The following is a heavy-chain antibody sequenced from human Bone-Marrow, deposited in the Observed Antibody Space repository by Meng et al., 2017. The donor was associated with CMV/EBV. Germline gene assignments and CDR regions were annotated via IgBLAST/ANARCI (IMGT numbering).Heavy chain of an antibody. CDR2: IQQNGNEE. CDR1: GFTFNNYW. V-gene: IGHV3-7*01. J-gene: IGHJ4*02. D-gene: IGHD7-27*01. Sequence: GESLKISCAVSGFTFNNYWMSWVRQAPGKGLEWVANIQQNGNEEYYVPSVRGRFTISRDNAKSSLLLQMNNLRVEDTAVYYCARQTGVISYFDYWGQTTLVTVSS. CDR3: ARQTGVISYFDY.